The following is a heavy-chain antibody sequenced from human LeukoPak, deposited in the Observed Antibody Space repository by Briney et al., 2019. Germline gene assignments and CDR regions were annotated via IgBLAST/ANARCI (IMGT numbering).Heavy chain of an antibody. CDR3: ARGVDIWTHYFDY. CDR1: GGSISSGRYY. CDR2: IYTIGST. Sequence: SETLSLTRAVSGGSISSGRYYWSWIRQPPGKGLEWIGRIYTIGSTNYNTSLKSRVTISVDTSKNQFSPKLSSVTAADTPAYFYARGVDIWTHYFDYWRQGTLVSV. D-gene: IGHD5-12*01. V-gene: IGHV4-61*02. J-gene: IGHJ4*02.